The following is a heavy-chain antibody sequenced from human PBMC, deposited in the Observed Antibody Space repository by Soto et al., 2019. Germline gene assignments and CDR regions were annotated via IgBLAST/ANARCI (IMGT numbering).Heavy chain of an antibody. CDR3: ARARSSGYYYNWFDP. D-gene: IGHD3-22*01. J-gene: IGHJ5*02. CDR1: GGSISSGGYS. Sequence: KASETLSLTCAVSGGSISSGGYSWSWIRQPPGKGLEWIGYIYHSGSTYYNPSLKSRVTISVDRSKNQFSLKLSSVTAADTAVYYCARARSSGYYYNWFDPWGQGTLVTVSS. V-gene: IGHV4-30-2*01. CDR2: IYHSGST.